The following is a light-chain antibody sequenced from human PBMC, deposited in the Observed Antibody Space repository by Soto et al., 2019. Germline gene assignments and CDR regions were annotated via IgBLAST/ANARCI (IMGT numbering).Light chain of an antibody. Sequence: DRVMTQSPGTLSVSPGEIATLSCRASQSVGSNLAWYQQKPGQAPRLLMSGASNRATGVPARFSGSGSGTEFTLTIDSLQPEDFAVYYCHQYNNWPRTFGQGTKVEIK. V-gene: IGKV3-15*01. J-gene: IGKJ1*01. CDR1: QSVGSN. CDR3: HQYNNWPRT. CDR2: GAS.